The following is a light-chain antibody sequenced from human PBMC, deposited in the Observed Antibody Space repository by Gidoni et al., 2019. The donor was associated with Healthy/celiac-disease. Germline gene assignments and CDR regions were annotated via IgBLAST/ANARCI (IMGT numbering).Light chain of an antibody. J-gene: IGKJ4*01. CDR2: GAS. V-gene: IGKV3-20*01. Sequence: EIVLTQSPGTLSLSPGERATLSCRASQSVSSSYLAWYQQKPGQAPRLLSYGASSRATGIPDRFSGSGSGTDFTLTISRLEPEDFAVYYCQQYGSSPPDLTCGGGTKVEIK. CDR1: QSVSSSY. CDR3: QQYGSSPPDLT.